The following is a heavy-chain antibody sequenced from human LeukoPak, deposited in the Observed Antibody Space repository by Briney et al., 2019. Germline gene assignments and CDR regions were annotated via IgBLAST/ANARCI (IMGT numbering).Heavy chain of an antibody. CDR3: AKDRRRGTSAYYFDY. CDR1: GFTFSSYG. V-gene: IGHV3-33*06. CDR2: IWYDGSNK. J-gene: IGHJ4*02. Sequence: PGGSLRLSCAASGFTFSSYGMHWVRQAPGKGLEWVAVIWYDGSNKYYADSVKGRFTISRDNSKNTLYLQMNSLRAEDTAVYYCAKDRRRGTSAYYFDYWGQGTLVTVSS.